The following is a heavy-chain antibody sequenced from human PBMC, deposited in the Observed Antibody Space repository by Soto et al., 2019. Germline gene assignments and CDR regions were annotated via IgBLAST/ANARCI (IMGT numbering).Heavy chain of an antibody. D-gene: IGHD2-15*01. CDR2: IYYSGST. Sequence: PSETLSLTCTVSGGSISSGDYYWSWIRQPPGKGLEWIGYIYYSGSTYYNPSLESRVTISVDTSKNQFSLKLSSVTAADTAVYYCAWGTYCSGGSCPSRYYYGMDVWGQGTTVTVSS. J-gene: IGHJ6*02. V-gene: IGHV4-30-4*01. CDR1: GGSISSGDYY. CDR3: AWGTYCSGGSCPSRYYYGMDV.